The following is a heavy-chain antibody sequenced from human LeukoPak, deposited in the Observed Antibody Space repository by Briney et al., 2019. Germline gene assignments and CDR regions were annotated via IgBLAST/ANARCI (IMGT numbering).Heavy chain of an antibody. J-gene: IGHJ4*02. Sequence: ASVKVSSKASGYTFTGYYMHWVRQAPGQGLEWMGWINPNIGGTNYAQKFQGRVTMTRDTSISPAYMELSRLRSDDTVLYLLTRKKGAAIDYWGQETLVTVSS. CDR1: GYTFTGYY. D-gene: IGHD1-26*01. V-gene: IGHV1-2*02. CDR2: INPNIGGT. CDR3: TRKKGAAIDY.